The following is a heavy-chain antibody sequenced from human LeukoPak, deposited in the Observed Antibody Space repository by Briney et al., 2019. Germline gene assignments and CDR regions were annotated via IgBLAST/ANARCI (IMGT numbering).Heavy chain of an antibody. J-gene: IGHJ4*02. CDR1: GFTFSSYA. D-gene: IGHD1-14*01. CDR3: ARDPVPATARHFDY. CDR2: TSSDGNIK. V-gene: IGHV3-30-3*01. Sequence: GRSLRVSCAASGFTFSSYAMHWVRQAPGKGLEGVAVTSSDGNIKYYADSVKGRFTISRDNSKNTLYLQMNSLRGEDTGVYYCARDPVPATARHFDYWGQGTLVTVSS.